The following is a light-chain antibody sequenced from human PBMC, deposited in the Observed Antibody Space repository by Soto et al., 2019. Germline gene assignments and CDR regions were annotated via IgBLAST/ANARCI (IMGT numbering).Light chain of an antibody. CDR2: KAS. CDR1: QSISSW. Sequence: QMTQSPSTLSASVGERVTITCRASQSISSWLAWYQQKPGKAPKLLIYKASSLESGLPSRFSGSGSGTEFTLTISSLQPDDFATYYCQQYNSYSRTFGQGTKVDI. V-gene: IGKV1-5*03. J-gene: IGKJ1*01. CDR3: QQYNSYSRT.